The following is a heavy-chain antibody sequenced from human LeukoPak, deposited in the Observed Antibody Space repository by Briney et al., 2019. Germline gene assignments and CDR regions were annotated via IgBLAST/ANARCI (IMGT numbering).Heavy chain of an antibody. V-gene: IGHV3-23*01. D-gene: IGHD3-3*01. Sequence: GGSLRLSCAASGFTFSSYAMSWVRQAPGKGLEWVSAISGSGGSTYYADSVKGRFTISRDNSKNTLYLQMNSLRAEDTAVYYCAKDPSHYDFWSGYFTKNWFDPWGQGALVTVSS. CDR2: ISGSGGST. J-gene: IGHJ5*02. CDR3: AKDPSHYDFWSGYFTKNWFDP. CDR1: GFTFSSYA.